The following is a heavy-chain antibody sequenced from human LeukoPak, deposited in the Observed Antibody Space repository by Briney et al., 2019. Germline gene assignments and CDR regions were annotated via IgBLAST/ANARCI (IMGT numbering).Heavy chain of an antibody. CDR2: IYTSGST. D-gene: IGHD3-3*01. V-gene: IGHV4-4*07. CDR3: ARAGYDFWSGHYYYYGMDV. Sequence: SETLSLTCTVSGGSISSYYWSSIRQPAGKGLEWIGRIYTSGSTNYNPSLKSRVTMSVDTSKNQFSLKLSSVTAADTAVYYCARAGYDFWSGHYYYYGMDVWGQGTTVTVSS. J-gene: IGHJ6*02. CDR1: GGSISSYY.